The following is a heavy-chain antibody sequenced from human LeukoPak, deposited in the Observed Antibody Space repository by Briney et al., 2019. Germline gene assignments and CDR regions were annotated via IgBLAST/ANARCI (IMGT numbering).Heavy chain of an antibody. V-gene: IGHV3-20*04. D-gene: IGHD5-18*01. J-gene: IGHJ4*02. Sequence: PWWSLRLSCAASGFTFDDYGMSGVLQAPGKGLDGVSRLYWHGGSTGYTDSVKGRFTISRDNAKNSLFLQMNSLRAEDTALYYCTRGSITAIGGYFDYWGQGTLVTVSS. CDR3: TRGSITAIGGYFDY. CDR2: LYWHGGST. CDR1: GFTFDDYG.